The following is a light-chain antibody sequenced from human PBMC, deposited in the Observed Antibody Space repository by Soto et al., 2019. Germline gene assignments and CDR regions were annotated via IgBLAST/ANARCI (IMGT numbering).Light chain of an antibody. CDR2: DAS. CDR3: KHSECFPDA. CDR1: QSISRW. V-gene: IGKV1-5*01. J-gene: IGKJ1*01. Sequence: PISQNPTTLSASVGDRVTITCRASQSISRWLAWYQQKPGKAPKLLIYDASSLESGVPSRFSGSGSGTEFTLTISSLQPEDFVRYYCKHSECFPDAFCQGTNVAIK.